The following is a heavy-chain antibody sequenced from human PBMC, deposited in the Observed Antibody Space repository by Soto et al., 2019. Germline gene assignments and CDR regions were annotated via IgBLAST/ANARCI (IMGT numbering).Heavy chain of an antibody. Sequence: SETLSLTCSVSGYSIRSGYYWGWVRQAPGKGLEWLGSVYHNGIMFHNPSFQSRVTISVDTSKNQFSLNLRSVTAADTAVYYCAALWFGELAFNYWGHGILVTVS. CDR2: VYHNGIM. D-gene: IGHD3-10*01. V-gene: IGHV4-38-2*02. CDR1: GYSIRSGYY. J-gene: IGHJ4*01. CDR3: AALWFGELAFNY.